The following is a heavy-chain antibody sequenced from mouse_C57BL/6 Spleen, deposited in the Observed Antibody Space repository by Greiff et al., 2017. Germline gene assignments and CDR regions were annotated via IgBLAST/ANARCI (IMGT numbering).Heavy chain of an antibody. J-gene: IGHJ4*01. D-gene: IGHD2-3*01. Sequence: QVQLKESGPGILQPSQTLSLTCSFSGFSLSTFGMGVGWIRQPSGKGLEWLAHIWWDDDKYYNPALKRRLTLSKDTSKNQVFLKIANVDTADTATYYCARIARIDGNAMDYWGQGTSVTVSS. V-gene: IGHV8-8*01. CDR1: GFSLSTFGMG. CDR2: IWWDDDK. CDR3: ARIARIDGNAMDY.